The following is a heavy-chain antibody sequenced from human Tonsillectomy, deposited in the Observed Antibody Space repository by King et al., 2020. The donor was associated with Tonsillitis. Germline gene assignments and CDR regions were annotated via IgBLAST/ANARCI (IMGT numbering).Heavy chain of an antibody. CDR3: ARGGALWLVPGSWYFDL. CDR2: ISYSGST. Sequence: QLQESGPGLVKPSETLSLTCTVSVGSISSYYWNWIRQPPGKGLEWIGYISYSGSTNYNPSLKSQVTISVDTSKTHFSLKLSSVTAADTAVYYCARGGALWLVPGSWYFDLWGRGTLVTVPS. CDR1: VGSISSYY. D-gene: IGHD6-19*01. J-gene: IGHJ2*01. V-gene: IGHV4-59*01.